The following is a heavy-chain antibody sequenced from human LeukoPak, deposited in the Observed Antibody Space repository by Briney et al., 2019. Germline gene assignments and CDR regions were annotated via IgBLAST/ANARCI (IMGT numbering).Heavy chain of an antibody. CDR1: GGSLSGYY. V-gene: IGHV4-34*01. CDR3: ARSRYYYDSRAFDI. Sequence: ETLSLTCAVYGGSLSGYYWSWIRQPPGKGLEWIGEINHSGSTNYNPSLKSRVTISVDTSKNQFSLKLSSVTAADTAVYYCARSRYYYDSRAFDIWGQGTMVTVSS. D-gene: IGHD3-22*01. J-gene: IGHJ3*02. CDR2: INHSGST.